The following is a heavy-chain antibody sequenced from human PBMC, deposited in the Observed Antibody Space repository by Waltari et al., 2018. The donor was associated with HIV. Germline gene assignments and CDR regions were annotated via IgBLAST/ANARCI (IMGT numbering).Heavy chain of an antibody. CDR3: ARDSRGSTWSLNWFDP. CDR2: ISSSGNFK. J-gene: IGHJ5*02. D-gene: IGHD6-6*01. V-gene: IGHV3-21*02. CDR1: GFIFNRYC. Sequence: EVQLVESGGGPVKPGESLRPSCVTSGFIFNRYCMNWVRQAPGKGPEWVSSISSSGNFKHYADSVKGRFTISRDNAENSLYLQMNGLRAEDTAIYYCARDSRGSTWSLNWFDPWGQGTLVTVSS.